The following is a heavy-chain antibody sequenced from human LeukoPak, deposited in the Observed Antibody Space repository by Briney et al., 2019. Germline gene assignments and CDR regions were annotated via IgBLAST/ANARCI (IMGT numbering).Heavy chain of an antibody. Sequence: SETLSLTCAVYGGSFSGYYWSWIRQPPGKGLEWIGEINHSGSTNYNPSPKSRVTISVDTSKNQFSLKLSSVTAADTAVYYCARVRGPGVRYMDVWGKGTTVTVSS. V-gene: IGHV4-34*01. CDR2: INHSGST. J-gene: IGHJ6*03. CDR3: ARVRGPGVRYMDV. D-gene: IGHD2-2*01. CDR1: GGSFSGYY.